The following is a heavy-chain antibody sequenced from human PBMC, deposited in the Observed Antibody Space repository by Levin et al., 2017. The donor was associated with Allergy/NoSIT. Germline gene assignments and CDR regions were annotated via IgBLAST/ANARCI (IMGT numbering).Heavy chain of an antibody. D-gene: IGHD3-10*01. J-gene: IGHJ6*02. CDR1: GGSISSGDYY. CDR3: ARVGVSMVRGYGMDV. Sequence: PSETLSLTCTVSGGSISSGDYYWSWIRQTPGKGLEWIGYIYYSGSTYYNPSLKSRVTISIDTSKNQFSLKLSSVTAADTAVFYCARVGVSMVRGYGMDVWGQGTTVTVSS. V-gene: IGHV4-30-4*01. CDR2: IYYSGST.